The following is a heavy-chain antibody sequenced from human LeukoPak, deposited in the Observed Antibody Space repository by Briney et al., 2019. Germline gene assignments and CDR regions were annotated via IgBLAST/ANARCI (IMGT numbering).Heavy chain of an antibody. Sequence: ASVKVSCKASGYTFTGYYMHWVRQAPGQGLEWMGWINPNSGGTNYAQKFQGRVTMTRDTSISTAYMELSRLRSDDTAVYYCARGDEIKLDSSGYFDYWGQGTLVTVSS. J-gene: IGHJ4*02. CDR3: ARGDEIKLDSSGYFDY. D-gene: IGHD3-22*01. CDR1: GYTFTGYY. V-gene: IGHV1-2*02. CDR2: INPNSGGT.